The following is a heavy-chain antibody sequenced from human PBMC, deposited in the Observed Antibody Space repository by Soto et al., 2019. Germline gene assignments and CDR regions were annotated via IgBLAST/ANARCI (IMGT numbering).Heavy chain of an antibody. CDR3: ARGSYSGSYKNYYYYYGMDV. Sequence: PSETLSLTCAVSGGSISSGGYSWSWIRQPPGKGLEWIGYIYHSGSTYYNPSLKSRVTISVDRSKNQFSLKLSSVTAADTAVYYCARGSYSGSYKNYYYYYGMDVWGQGTTVTVSS. V-gene: IGHV4-30-2*01. D-gene: IGHD3-10*01. CDR2: IYHSGST. J-gene: IGHJ6*02. CDR1: GGSISSGGYS.